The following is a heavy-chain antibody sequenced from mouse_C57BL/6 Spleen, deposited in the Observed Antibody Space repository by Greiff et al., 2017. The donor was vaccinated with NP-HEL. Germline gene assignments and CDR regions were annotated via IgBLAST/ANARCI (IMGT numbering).Heavy chain of an antibody. D-gene: IGHD1-1*01. J-gene: IGHJ2*01. V-gene: IGHV1-72*01. CDR3: AREDTTVVARVYFDY. Sequence: QVQLQQSGAELVKPGASVKLSCKASGYTFTSYWMHWVKQRPGRGLEWIGRIDPNSGGTKYNEKFKSKATLTVDKPSSTAYMQLSSLTSEDSAVYYCAREDTTVVARVYFDYWGQGTTLTVSS. CDR2: IDPNSGGT. CDR1: GYTFTSYW.